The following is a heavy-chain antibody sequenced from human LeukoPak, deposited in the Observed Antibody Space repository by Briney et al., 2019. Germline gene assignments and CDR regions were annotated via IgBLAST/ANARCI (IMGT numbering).Heavy chain of an antibody. Sequence: GGSLRLSCAASGFTFSSYWMHWVRQAPGKGLVWVSRISTDGSSTTYADSVKGRFTISRDNAMDTLYLQMNSLRAEDTAVYYCAGHHQAYSRTYWGQGTLVTVSS. CDR1: GFTFSSYW. CDR3: AGHHQAYSRTY. J-gene: IGHJ4*02. D-gene: IGHD6-13*01. V-gene: IGHV3-74*01. CDR2: ISTDGSST.